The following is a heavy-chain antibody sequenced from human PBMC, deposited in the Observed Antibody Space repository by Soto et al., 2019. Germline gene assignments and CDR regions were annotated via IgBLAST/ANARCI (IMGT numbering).Heavy chain of an antibody. J-gene: IGHJ4*02. CDR2: ISSSSGTI. D-gene: IGHD1-26*01. V-gene: IGHV3-48*02. Sequence: EVQLVESGGGLVQPGGSLRLSCAASGFTFRSYSMNWVRQAPGKGLEWVSYISSSSGTIYYSDSVKGRFTISRDNARYSLYLKMNSLRDEDTAVYYCAREVGADYWGQGTLVTVSS. CDR1: GFTFRSYS. CDR3: AREVGADY.